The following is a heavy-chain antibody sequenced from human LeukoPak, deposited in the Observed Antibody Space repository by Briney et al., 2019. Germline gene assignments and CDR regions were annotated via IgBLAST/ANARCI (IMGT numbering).Heavy chain of an antibody. CDR1: GGSISRYY. CDR3: ARQYARYYYYYMDV. CDR2: ISYTGST. V-gene: IGHV4-59*08. J-gene: IGHJ6*03. Sequence: SETLSLTCTVSGGSISRYYWSWIRQPPGKGLEWIGYISYTGSTTYNSSLKSRVTISLDTSQNQFSLKLSSVTAADTAVYYCARQYARYYYYYMDVWGKGTTVTISS.